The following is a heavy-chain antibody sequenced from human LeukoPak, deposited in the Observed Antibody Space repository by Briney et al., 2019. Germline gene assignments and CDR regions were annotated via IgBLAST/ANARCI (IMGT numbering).Heavy chain of an antibody. J-gene: IGHJ3*01. CDR3: AKSTYYYDTFVNAFDL. CDR1: GGSISSYY. V-gene: IGHV4-59*01. CDR2: IYYSGST. D-gene: IGHD3-22*01. Sequence: PSETLSLTCTVSGGSISSYYWSWIRQPPGKGLEWIGYIYYSGSTNYNPFLKSRVTISVDTSKNQFSLKLSSVTAADTAVYYCAKSTYYYDTFVNAFDLWGQGTVVTVSS.